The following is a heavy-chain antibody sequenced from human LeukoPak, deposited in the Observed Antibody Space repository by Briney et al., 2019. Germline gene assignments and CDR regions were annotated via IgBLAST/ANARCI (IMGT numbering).Heavy chain of an antibody. D-gene: IGHD3-3*01. Sequence: APVKVSCKASGYTFTSYDINWVRQATGQGLEWMGWMNPNSGNTGYAQKFQGRVTMTRNTSISTAYMELSSLRSEDTAVYYCARPSGYYYYYYYMDVWGKGTTVTVSS. CDR3: ARPSGYYYYYYYMDV. V-gene: IGHV1-8*01. J-gene: IGHJ6*03. CDR2: MNPNSGNT. CDR1: GYTFTSYD.